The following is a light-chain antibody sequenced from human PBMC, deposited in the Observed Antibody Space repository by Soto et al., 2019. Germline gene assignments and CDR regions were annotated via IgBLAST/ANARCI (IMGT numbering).Light chain of an antibody. V-gene: IGKV3-15*01. CDR3: HQYSNTFRT. Sequence: EIVLTQFPAALSASPGERATLSWWASYTVGTNLAWYQQKPGQAPRLLIYDTSTRATGVPARFSGSWSGTEFTLTISNLQAEDSAVYHGHQYSNTFRTFGQGTKVDIK. J-gene: IGKJ1*01. CDR1: YTVGTN. CDR2: DTS.